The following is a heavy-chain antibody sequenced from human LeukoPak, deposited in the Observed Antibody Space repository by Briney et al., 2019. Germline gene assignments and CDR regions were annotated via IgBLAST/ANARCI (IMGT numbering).Heavy chain of an antibody. CDR3: ARCMTYYYCSGKFDY. CDR1: GFTFSDYW. CDR2: TNTDGSST. D-gene: IGHD3-10*01. V-gene: IGHV3-74*01. Sequence: GGSLRLSCTASGFTFSDYWMHWVRQAPGKGLVWVSRTNTDGSSTSYADSVKGRFTISRDNTKNTVYLQMDSLRAEDTAVYYCARCMTYYYCSGKFDYWGQGSLVTVSS. J-gene: IGHJ4*02.